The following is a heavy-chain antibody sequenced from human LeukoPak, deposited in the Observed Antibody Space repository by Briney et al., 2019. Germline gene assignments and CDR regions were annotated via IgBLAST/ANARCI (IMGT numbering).Heavy chain of an antibody. CDR3: ARARNYYDSSGSFDY. CDR1: GYTFNAYY. D-gene: IGHD3-22*01. V-gene: IGHV1-2*02. J-gene: IGHJ4*02. CDR2: INLNSGGT. Sequence: ASVKVSCKASGYTFNAYYMHWVRQAPGQGLEWMGWINLNSGGTNYAQKFQGRVTMTRDMSISTAYMELSRLRSDDTAVYYCARARNYYDSSGSFDYWGQGTLVTVSS.